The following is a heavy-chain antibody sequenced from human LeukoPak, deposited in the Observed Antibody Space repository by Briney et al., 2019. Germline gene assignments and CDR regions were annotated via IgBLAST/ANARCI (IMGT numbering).Heavy chain of an antibody. Sequence: GRSLRLSCAASGFTFSSYAMHWVRQAPGKGLEWVAVISYDGSNKYYADSVKGRFTISRDNSKNTLYLQMNSLRAEDTAVYYCARDTVQINYYGSGSYYKWRGLDYWGQGTLVTVSS. D-gene: IGHD3-10*01. J-gene: IGHJ4*02. V-gene: IGHV3-30-3*01. CDR3: ARDTVQINYYGSGSYYKWRGLDY. CDR1: GFTFSSYA. CDR2: ISYDGSNK.